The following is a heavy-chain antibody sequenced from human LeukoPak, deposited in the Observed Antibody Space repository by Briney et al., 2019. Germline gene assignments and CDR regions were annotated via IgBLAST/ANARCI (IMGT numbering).Heavy chain of an antibody. Sequence: SETLSLTCTVSGGSISSYYWSWIRQPPGKGLEWIGYICYSGSTNYNPSLKSRVTISVDTSKNQFSLKLSSVTAADTAVYYCAREGYSSGYYYDYWGQGTLVTVSS. D-gene: IGHD3-22*01. J-gene: IGHJ4*02. CDR3: AREGYSSGYYYDY. CDR1: GGSISSYY. V-gene: IGHV4-59*01. CDR2: ICYSGST.